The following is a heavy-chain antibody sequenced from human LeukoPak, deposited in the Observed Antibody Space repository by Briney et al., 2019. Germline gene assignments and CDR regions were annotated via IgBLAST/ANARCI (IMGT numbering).Heavy chain of an antibody. V-gene: IGHV3-21*01. CDR1: GFTFSSYR. J-gene: IGHJ4*02. CDR2: ISSGSSYI. CDR3: ARFPSGLQAFDY. D-gene: IGHD5-24*01. Sequence: GGSLTLSCAASGFTFSSYRMNWVRRAPGKALEWVSSISSGSSYIYYADSVKGRFTISRDNAKNPLYLQMNSLRDEDTAVYYCARFPSGLQAFDYWGQGTLVTVSS.